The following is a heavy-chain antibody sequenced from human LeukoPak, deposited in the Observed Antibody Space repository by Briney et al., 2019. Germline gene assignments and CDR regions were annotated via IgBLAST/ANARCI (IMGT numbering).Heavy chain of an antibody. D-gene: IGHD6-19*01. CDR3: ARDQQWLVFGY. CDR1: GFTFSSYA. J-gene: IGHJ4*02. Sequence: PGRSLRLSCAASGFTFSSYAMHWVRQAPGKGLEWVAVISYDGSNKYYADSVKGRFTISRDNSKNTLYLQMNSLRAEDTAVYYCARDQQWLVFGYWGQGTLVTVSS. V-gene: IGHV3-30*04. CDR2: ISYDGSNK.